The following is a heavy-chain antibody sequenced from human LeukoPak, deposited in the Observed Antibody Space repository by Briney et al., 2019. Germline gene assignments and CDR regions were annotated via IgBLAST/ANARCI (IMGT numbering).Heavy chain of an antibody. CDR1: GYSFISYW. CDR3: ARGEQWRYNWFDP. CDR2: IYPGDSDT. V-gene: IGHV5-51*01. D-gene: IGHD6-19*01. Sequence: GESLKISCKGSGYSFISYWIGWVRQMPGKGLEWMGIIYPGDSDTRYSPSFQGQVTISADKSISTAYLQWSSLKASDTAMYYCARGEQWRYNWFDPWGQGTLVTVSS. J-gene: IGHJ5*02.